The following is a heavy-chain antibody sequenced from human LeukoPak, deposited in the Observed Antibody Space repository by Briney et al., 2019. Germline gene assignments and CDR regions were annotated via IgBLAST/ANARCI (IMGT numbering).Heavy chain of an antibody. Sequence: SETLSLTCTVSGGSISSGGYYWSWIRQPPGKGLEWIGYIYHSGSTYYNPSLKSRVTISVDRSKNQFSLKLSSVTAADTAVYYCARQVGVGWFDPWGQGTLVTVSS. CDR1: GGSISSGGYY. CDR3: ARQVGVGWFDP. V-gene: IGHV4-30-2*01. CDR2: IYHSGST. D-gene: IGHD3-22*01. J-gene: IGHJ5*02.